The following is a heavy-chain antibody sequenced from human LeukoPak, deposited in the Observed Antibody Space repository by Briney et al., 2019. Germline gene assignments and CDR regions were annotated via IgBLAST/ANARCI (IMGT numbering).Heavy chain of an antibody. J-gene: IGHJ4*02. D-gene: IGHD6-13*01. CDR3: ARDLVGYSSSWLDY. V-gene: IGHV3-9*01. CDR1: GFTFDDYA. CDR2: ISWNSGSI. Sequence: GRSLRLSCAASGFTFDDYAMHWVRQAPGKGLEWVSGISWNSGSIGYADSAKGRFTISRDNAKNSLYLQMNSLRAEDTAVYYCARDLVGYSSSWLDYWGQGTLVTVSS.